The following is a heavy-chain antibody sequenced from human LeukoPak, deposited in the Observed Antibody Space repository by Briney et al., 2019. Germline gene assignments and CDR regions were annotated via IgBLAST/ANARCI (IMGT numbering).Heavy chain of an antibody. D-gene: IGHD3-10*02. V-gene: IGHV3-48*01. CDR1: GFTFSTYS. CDR3: AELGITMIGGV. Sequence: GGSLRLSCAASGFTFSTYSMNWVRQAPGKGLEWVSYISSGSNTIYYADSVKGRFTISRDNARNSLFLQMNSLRAEDTAVYYCAELGITMIGGVWGKGTTVTISS. CDR2: ISSGSNTI. J-gene: IGHJ6*04.